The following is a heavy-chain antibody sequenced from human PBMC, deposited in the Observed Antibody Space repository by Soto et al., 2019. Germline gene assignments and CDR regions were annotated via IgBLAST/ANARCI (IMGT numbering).Heavy chain of an antibody. CDR3: AKNGLDNAPSAIDS. D-gene: IGHD2-8*01. CDR2: ITGSGRDK. J-gene: IGHJ4*02. V-gene: IGHV3-23*01. CDR1: GFTFRNNV. Sequence: EVQLLESGGGLAQPGGSLRLSCAASGFTFRNNVLSWVRQAPGKGLDWVSGITGSGRDKYCADSVKGRVPISRDNSKDKVFLQMNRLRAKDTALDYCAKNGLDNAPSAIDSWGPGNLVTVSS.